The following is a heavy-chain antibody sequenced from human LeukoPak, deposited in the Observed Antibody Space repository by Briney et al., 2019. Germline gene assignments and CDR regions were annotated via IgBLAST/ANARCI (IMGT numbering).Heavy chain of an antibody. J-gene: IGHJ4*02. V-gene: IGHV1-69*05. CDR3: VRDHYVSGNYVLDDY. D-gene: IGHD3-16*01. CDR1: GGTFSSYA. CDR2: IIPIFGTA. Sequence: SVKVSCKASGGTFSSYAISWVRQAPGQGLEWMGGIIPIFGTANYAQKFQGRVTMTRDTSTSTVYMKLSSLRSEDTAVYYCVRDHYVSGNYVLDDYWGQGTLVTVSS.